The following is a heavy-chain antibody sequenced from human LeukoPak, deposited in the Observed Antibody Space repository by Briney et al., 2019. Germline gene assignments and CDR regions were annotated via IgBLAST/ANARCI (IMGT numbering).Heavy chain of an antibody. CDR2: IYRSGST. Sequence: PSETLSLTCAVSGGSISSSNWWSWVRQPPGKGLEWIGEIYRSGSTNYNPSLKSRVTISVDKSKNQFSLKLSSVTAADTAMYYWARYRGASGYHFDYWGQGTLVTVSS. V-gene: IGHV4-4*02. J-gene: IGHJ4*02. CDR1: GGSISSSNW. D-gene: IGHD5-12*01. CDR3: ARYRGASGYHFDY.